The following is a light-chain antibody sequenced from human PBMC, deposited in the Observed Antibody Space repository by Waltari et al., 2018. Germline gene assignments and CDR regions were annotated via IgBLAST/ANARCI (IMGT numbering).Light chain of an antibody. V-gene: IGLV2-11*01. CDR2: DVS. CDR1: SSAVGGYNY. CDR3: CSYAGSYTV. J-gene: IGLJ2*01. Sequence: QSALTQPRSVSGSPGQSVTIPCTGTSSAVGGYNYVSWYQQHPGKAPKLMIYDVSKRPSGVPDRFSGSKSGNTASLTISGLQAEDEADYYCCSYAGSYTVFGGGTKLTVL.